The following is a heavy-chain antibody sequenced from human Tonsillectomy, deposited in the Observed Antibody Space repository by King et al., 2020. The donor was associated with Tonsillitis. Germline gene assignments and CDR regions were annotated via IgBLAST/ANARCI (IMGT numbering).Heavy chain of an antibody. CDR2: INHSGST. J-gene: IGHJ2*01. D-gene: IGHD6-13*01. Sequence: VQLQQWGAGLLKPSETLSLTCAVYGGSFSGYYWSWIRQPPGKGLEWIGEINHSGSTNYNPSLKSRVTVSVDTSKNQFSLKLSSVTAADTAVYYCARGSSYSCSWYSPSGYFDLWGRGTLVTVSS. V-gene: IGHV4-34*01. CDR3: ARGSSYSCSWYSPSGYFDL. CDR1: GGSFSGYY.